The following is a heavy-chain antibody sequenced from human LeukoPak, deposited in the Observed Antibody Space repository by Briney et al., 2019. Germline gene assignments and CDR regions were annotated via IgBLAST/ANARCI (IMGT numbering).Heavy chain of an antibody. V-gene: IGHV3-74*01. CDR2: IKTDGSGA. Sequence: GGSLRLSCAASGFTFSNYWMHWVRQAPGKGLVWVSRIKTDGSGAGYADSVKGRFAISRDNAKNTLYLQMNSLRAEDTAVYYCAKLGCGGDCHPYYFDYWGHGTLVTVSS. CDR1: GFTFSNYW. CDR3: AKLGCGGDCHPYYFDY. J-gene: IGHJ4*01. D-gene: IGHD2-21*02.